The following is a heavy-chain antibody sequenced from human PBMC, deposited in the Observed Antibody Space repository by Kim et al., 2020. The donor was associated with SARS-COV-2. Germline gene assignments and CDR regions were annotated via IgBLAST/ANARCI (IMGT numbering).Heavy chain of an antibody. D-gene: IGHD3-9*01. CDR3: ARDVLRYFDWLSPPPGFDY. CDR2: INAGNGNT. V-gene: IGHV1-3*01. CDR1: GYTFTSYA. Sequence: ASVKVSCKASGYTFTSYAMHWVRQAPGQRLEWMGWINAGNGNTKYSQKFQGRVTITRDTSASTAYMELSSLRSEDTAVYYCARDVLRYFDWLSPPPGFDYGGQGTLVTVSS. J-gene: IGHJ4*02.